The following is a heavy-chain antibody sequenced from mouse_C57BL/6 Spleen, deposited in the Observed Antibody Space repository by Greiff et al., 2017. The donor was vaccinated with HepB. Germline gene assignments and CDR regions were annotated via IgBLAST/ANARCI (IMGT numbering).Heavy chain of an antibody. V-gene: IGHV1-53*01. D-gene: IGHD2-1*01. Sequence: QVHVKQPGTELVKPGASVKLSCKASGYTFTSYWMHWVKQRPGQGLEWIGNINPSNGGTNYNEKFKSKATLTVDKSSSTAYMQLSSLTSEDSAVYYCARKGVYGNYYFDYWGQGTTLTVSS. CDR3: ARKGVYGNYYFDY. CDR1: GYTFTSYW. CDR2: INPSNGGT. J-gene: IGHJ2*01.